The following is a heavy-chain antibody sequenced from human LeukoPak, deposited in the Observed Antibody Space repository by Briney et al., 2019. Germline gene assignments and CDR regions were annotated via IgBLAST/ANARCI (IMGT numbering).Heavy chain of an antibody. D-gene: IGHD2-15*01. Sequence: PGGSLRLSCVAFGFTFSSNAMSWVRQAPGMGPDWVSSITFSGSSTDYADSVKGRFTISRDNSKNTLYLQVSSLRVEDTAVYYCAKDEGYCSGGSCYLGAFDIWGQGTMVTVSS. V-gene: IGHV3-23*01. CDR2: ITFSGSST. CDR1: GFTFSSNA. CDR3: AKDEGYCSGGSCYLGAFDI. J-gene: IGHJ3*02.